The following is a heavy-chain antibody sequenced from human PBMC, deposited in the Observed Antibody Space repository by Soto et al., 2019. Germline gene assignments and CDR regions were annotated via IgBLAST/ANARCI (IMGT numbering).Heavy chain of an antibody. J-gene: IGHJ6*03. CDR2: INPSGGST. Sequence: ASVKVSCKASGYTFTSYYMHWVRQAPGQGLEWMGIINPSGGSTSYAQKFQGRVTMTRDTSTSTVYMELSSLRSEDTVVYYCAGSNTGPTDYYYYMDVWGKGTTVTVSS. CDR1: GYTFTSYY. V-gene: IGHV1-46*01. CDR3: AGSNTGPTDYYYYMDV. D-gene: IGHD1-1*01.